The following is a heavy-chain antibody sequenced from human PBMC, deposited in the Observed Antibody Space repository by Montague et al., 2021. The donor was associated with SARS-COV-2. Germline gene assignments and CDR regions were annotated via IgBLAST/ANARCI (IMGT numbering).Heavy chain of an antibody. D-gene: IGHD3-22*01. CDR2: INHRGST. Sequence: SETLSLTCAVYDGSFSDYSWTWIRQPPGKGLERIGEINHRGSTNYNPSLKGRVTISVDTSKNQFSLKMTSVTAADTAVYYCARGRQHINMVVVVVTGGEYYFDFWGQGTLVAVSS. V-gene: IGHV4-34*01. CDR1: DGSFSDYS. J-gene: IGHJ4*02. CDR3: ARGRQHINMVVVVVTGGEYYFDF.